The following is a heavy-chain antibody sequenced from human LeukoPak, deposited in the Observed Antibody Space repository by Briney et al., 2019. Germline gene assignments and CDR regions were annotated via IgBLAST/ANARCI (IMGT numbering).Heavy chain of an antibody. CDR3: ARVYCSSTSCYSYYYYMDV. Sequence: PGGSLRLSCAASGFTVSSNYMSWVRQAPGKGLEWVSVIYSGGSTYYADSVKGRFTISRDNSKNTLYLQMNSLRAEDTAVYYCARVYCSSTSCYSYYYYMDVWGKGTTVTVSS. V-gene: IGHV3-53*01. D-gene: IGHD2-2*02. CDR1: GFTVSSNY. J-gene: IGHJ6*03. CDR2: IYSGGST.